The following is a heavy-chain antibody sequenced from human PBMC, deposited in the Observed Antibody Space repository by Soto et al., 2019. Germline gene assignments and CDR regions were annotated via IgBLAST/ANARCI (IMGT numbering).Heavy chain of an antibody. V-gene: IGHV1-18*01. J-gene: IGHJ4*02. CDR3: ATYYFGWGSYYRFDN. CDR1: GYASSFG. Sequence: GSSVKVSCKASGYASSFGFSWVRQAPGQGLEWMGWISASDGSTNSASKFRGRISMTTDTSTHTAYLDLLSLTSDDTAMYFCATYYFGWGSYYRFDNWGQGTRGTGFS. CDR2: ISASDGST. D-gene: IGHD3-10*01.